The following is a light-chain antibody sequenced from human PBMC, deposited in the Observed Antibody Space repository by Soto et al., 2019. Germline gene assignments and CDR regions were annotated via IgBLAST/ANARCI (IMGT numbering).Light chain of an antibody. CDR3: LQDYNYPCT. V-gene: IGKV1-6*01. CDR1: QDIRTD. CDR2: AAS. Sequence: AIQMTQSPSSLSASVGDRVTITCRASQDIRTDVAWYQQKPGKAPKLLIYAASSLQSGVSSRFSGSGSGTDFTLTISSLQPEDFATYYCLQDYNYPCTFGQGTKLEIK. J-gene: IGKJ2*02.